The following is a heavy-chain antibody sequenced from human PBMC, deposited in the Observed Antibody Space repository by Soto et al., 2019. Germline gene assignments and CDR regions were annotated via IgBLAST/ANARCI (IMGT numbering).Heavy chain of an antibody. CDR3: ARDYCSSTSCYPGVY. CDR2: ISAYNGNT. V-gene: IGHV1-18*01. J-gene: IGHJ4*02. CDR1: GYTFTSYG. Sequence: GASVKVSCKASGYTFTSYGISWVRQAPGQGLEWMGWISAYNGNTNYAQKLQGRVTMTTDTSTSTAYMELRSLRSDDTAVYYCARDYCSSTSCYPGVYWGQGTLVTVSS. D-gene: IGHD2-2*01.